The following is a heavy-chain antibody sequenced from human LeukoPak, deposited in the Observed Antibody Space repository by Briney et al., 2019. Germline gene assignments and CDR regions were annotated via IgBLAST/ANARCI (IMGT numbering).Heavy chain of an antibody. Sequence: GGSLRLSCAVSGFTFSSHWMTWVRQAPGRGPECVANINKDGSKKFYVDSVKGRFTISRDNAKNSLYLQMNSLRAEDTAVYYCARVPSSYYYGMDVWGQGTTVTVSS. CDR3: ARVPSSYYYGMDV. D-gene: IGHD2-2*01. V-gene: IGHV3-7*01. CDR2: INKDGSKK. CDR1: GFTFSSHW. J-gene: IGHJ6*02.